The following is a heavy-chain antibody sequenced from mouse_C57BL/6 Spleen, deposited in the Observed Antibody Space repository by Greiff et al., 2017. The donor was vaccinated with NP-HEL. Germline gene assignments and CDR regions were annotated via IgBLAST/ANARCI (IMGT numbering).Heavy chain of an antibody. CDR1: GYTFTSYW. CDR3: ARGLRRPYAMDY. V-gene: IGHV1-61*01. Sequence: VQLQQPGAELVRPGSSVKLSCKASGYTFTSYWMDWVKQRPGQGLEWIGNIYPSDSETHYNQKFKDKATLTVDKSSSTAYMQLSSLTSEDSAVYYCARGLRRPYAMDYWGQGTSVTVSS. CDR2: IYPSDSET. J-gene: IGHJ4*01. D-gene: IGHD2-4*01.